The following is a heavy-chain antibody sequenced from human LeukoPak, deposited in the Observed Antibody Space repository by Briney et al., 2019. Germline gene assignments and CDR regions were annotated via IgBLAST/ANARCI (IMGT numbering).Heavy chain of an antibody. V-gene: IGHV3-7*01. Sequence: GGSLRLSCAASGFSFSSYWMSWVRQAPGKGLDWVANIKQDGSEKHYVDSVKGRFAISRDNAKNSLYLQMNSLRAEDTAEYYCASETSGSYYQYLGYWGQGTLVTVSS. CDR1: GFSFSSYW. CDR2: IKQDGSEK. J-gene: IGHJ4*02. CDR3: ASETSGSYYQYLGY. D-gene: IGHD3-10*01.